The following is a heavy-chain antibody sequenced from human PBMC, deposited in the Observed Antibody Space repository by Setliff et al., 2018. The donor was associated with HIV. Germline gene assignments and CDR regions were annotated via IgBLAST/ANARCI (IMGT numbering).Heavy chain of an antibody. CDR2: VYTTGGT. V-gene: IGHV4-61*09. D-gene: IGHD2-8*02. Sequence: SETLSLTCTVSGGSISSGIYYWIWIRQPAGKGLEWIGHVYTTGGTNYNPSLESRPTISVDTSRNQFSLRLSSVTAADTAVYYCARAPTGVTNAFDIWGQGTMVTVSS. CDR3: ARAPTGVTNAFDI. CDR1: GGSISSGIYY. J-gene: IGHJ3*02.